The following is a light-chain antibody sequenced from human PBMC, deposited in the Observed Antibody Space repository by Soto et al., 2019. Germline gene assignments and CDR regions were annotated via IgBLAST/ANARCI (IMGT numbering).Light chain of an antibody. J-gene: IGKJ1*01. CDR3: QQYDSYRT. Sequence: DIQLTQSPSTLSASVGDRVTITCRPSQNISTSLAWYQQRSGRAPKLLIYDVSNLESGVPSRFSGSGSGTEFSLPIRGLQPDDFATYYCQQYDSYRTFGQGTTVEVK. CDR2: DVS. V-gene: IGKV1-5*01. CDR1: QNISTS.